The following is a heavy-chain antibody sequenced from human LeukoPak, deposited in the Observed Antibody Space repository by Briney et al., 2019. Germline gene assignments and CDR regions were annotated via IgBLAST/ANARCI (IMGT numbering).Heavy chain of an antibody. J-gene: IGHJ6*03. CDR3: ARTIYDYVWGSYRPYYYYYMDV. D-gene: IGHD3-16*02. CDR1: GGSISSYY. Sequence: SETLSLTCTVSGGSISSYYWSWIRQPPGKGLEWIGYIYYSGSTNYNPSLKSRVTISVDTSKNQFSLKLSSVTAADTAVYYCARTIYDYVWGSYRPYYYYYMDVWGKGTTVTISS. CDR2: IYYSGST. V-gene: IGHV4-59*01.